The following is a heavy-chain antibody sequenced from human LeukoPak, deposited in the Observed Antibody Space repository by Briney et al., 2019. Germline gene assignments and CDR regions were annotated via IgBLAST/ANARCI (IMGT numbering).Heavy chain of an antibody. Sequence: GGSLRLSCAASGFTFSSFWMSWVRQAPGKGLEWVANIKQDGSAKFYVDSVKGRFTISRDNAKNSLYLQMNSLRAEDTAVYYCARGYWGIVVVPAATDAFDIWGQGTMVTVSS. CDR1: GFTFSSFW. D-gene: IGHD2-2*01. CDR2: IKQDGSAK. CDR3: ARGYWGIVVVPAATDAFDI. J-gene: IGHJ3*02. V-gene: IGHV3-7*01.